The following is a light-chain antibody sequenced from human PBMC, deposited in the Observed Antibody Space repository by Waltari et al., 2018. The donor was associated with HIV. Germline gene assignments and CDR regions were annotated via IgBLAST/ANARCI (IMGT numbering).Light chain of an antibody. J-gene: IGLJ1*01. CDR3: ASYTSSNTLYV. Sequence: QSALTQPVSVSGSPGQSITFSCTGTSSDVGGYDHVSWYQQHPGKAPKLMIYEVGHRPSGVSYRFSGSKSGNTASLTISGLHAEDEADYYCASYTSSNTLYVFGTGTKVTVL. CDR1: SSDVGGYDH. CDR2: EVG. V-gene: IGLV2-14*01.